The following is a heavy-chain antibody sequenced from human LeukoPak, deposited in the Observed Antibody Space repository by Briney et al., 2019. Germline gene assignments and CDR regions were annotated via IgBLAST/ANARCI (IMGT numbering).Heavy chain of an antibody. J-gene: IGHJ4*02. CDR3: AKDRGSCSSTSCYFIDY. Sequence: GGSLRLSCAASGFTFSGYSMMWVRQAPGGGLEWVTYIRSSGSTIYYADSVKGRFTISRDNAKNSLYLQMNSLRAEDTAVYYCAKDRGSCSSTSCYFIDYWGQGTLVTVSS. CDR2: IRSSGSTI. V-gene: IGHV3-48*01. CDR1: GFTFSGYS. D-gene: IGHD2-2*01.